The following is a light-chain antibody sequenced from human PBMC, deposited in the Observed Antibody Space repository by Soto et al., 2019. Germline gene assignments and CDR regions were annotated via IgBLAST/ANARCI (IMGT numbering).Light chain of an antibody. V-gene: IGLV2-8*01. Sequence: LTQPPSASWSPGRSVAISCAGTSSDVCGYNYVSWYQQHPGKAPKLMIYEVNKRPSGVPDRFSGSKSGNTASLTVSGLQAEDEADYYCSSYAGSSNVFGTGTKVTVL. CDR3: SSYAGSSNV. CDR2: EVN. CDR1: SSDVCGYNY. J-gene: IGLJ1*01.